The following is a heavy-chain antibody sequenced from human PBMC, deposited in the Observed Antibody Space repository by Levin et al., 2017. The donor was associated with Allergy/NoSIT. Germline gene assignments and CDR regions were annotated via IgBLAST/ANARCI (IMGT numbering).Heavy chain of an antibody. J-gene: IGHJ4*02. V-gene: IGHV4-59*08. CDR2: IYYSGST. CDR3: ARHPYYDVLTGYQDY. Sequence: SETLSLTCTVSGGSISSYYWSWIRQPPGKGLEWIGYIYYSGSTNYNPSLKSRVTISVDTSKNQFSLKLSSVTAADTAVYYCARHPYYDVLTGYQDYWGQGSLVTVSS. D-gene: IGHD3-9*01. CDR1: GGSISSYY.